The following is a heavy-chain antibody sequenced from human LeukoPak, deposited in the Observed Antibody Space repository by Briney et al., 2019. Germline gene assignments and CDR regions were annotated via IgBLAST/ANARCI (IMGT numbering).Heavy chain of an antibody. D-gene: IGHD5-24*01. J-gene: IGHJ6*02. CDR3: ATPLGTGDGYNWDYYYYGMDV. CDR2: IKQDGSEK. V-gene: IGHV3-7*03. CDR1: GFTFSSYW. Sequence: PGGSLRLSCAASGFTFSSYWMSWVRQAPGKGLEWVANIKQDGSEKYYVDSVKGRFTISRDNSKNTLYLQMNSLRAEDTAVYYCATPLGTGDGYNWDYYYYGMDVWGQGTTVTVSS.